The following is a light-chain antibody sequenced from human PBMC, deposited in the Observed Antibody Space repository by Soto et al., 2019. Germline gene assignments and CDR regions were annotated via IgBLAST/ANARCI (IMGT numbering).Light chain of an antibody. CDR2: GAS. CDR3: QHYNNWLGT. J-gene: IGKJ4*01. V-gene: IGKV3-15*01. CDR1: QAISSN. Sequence: EIVMTQSPATLSVSRGERATLSFRANQAISSNLAWYQQKPGQAPRLLIYGASTRATGIPDRFSGSGSGTEFTLTISSLQSEDFAVYYCQHYNNWLGTFGGGTKVDI.